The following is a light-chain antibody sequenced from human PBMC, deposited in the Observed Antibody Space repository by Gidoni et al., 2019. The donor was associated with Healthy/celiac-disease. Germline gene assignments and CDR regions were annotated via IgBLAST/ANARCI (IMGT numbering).Light chain of an antibody. Sequence: SYELPQPPSVSVAPGQTASITCSGDKLGDKYACWYQQKPGQSPVLVIYQDSKRPSGIPERFSGSNAGNTATLTISGTQAMEEADYYCQAWDSSTAVFGGGTKLTVL. CDR3: QAWDSSTAV. V-gene: IGLV3-1*01. J-gene: IGLJ3*02. CDR2: QDS. CDR1: KLGDKY.